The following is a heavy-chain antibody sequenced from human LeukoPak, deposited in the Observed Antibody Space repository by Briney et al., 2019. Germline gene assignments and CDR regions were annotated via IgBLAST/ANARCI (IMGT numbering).Heavy chain of an antibody. J-gene: IGHJ4*02. Sequence: GGSLRLSCTASGFAFSHHNMNWVRQAPGKGLEWVASIPSSSNYIYYSDSVKGRFTISRDNAENSLFLQMNGLRAEDTAVYYCARKQNRVRGVSDFDYWGQGTLVTVSS. CDR1: GFAFSHHN. CDR2: IPSSSNYI. V-gene: IGHV3-21*01. CDR3: ARKQNRVRGVSDFDY. D-gene: IGHD3-10*01.